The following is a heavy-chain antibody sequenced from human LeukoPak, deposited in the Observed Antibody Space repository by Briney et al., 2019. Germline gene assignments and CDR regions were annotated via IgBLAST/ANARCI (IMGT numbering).Heavy chain of an antibody. CDR3: AREETEYSNYYFDY. Sequence: GASVKVSCKASGGTFSSYAISWVRQAPGQGLEWMGRIIPILGIANYAQKFQGRVTITADKSTSTAYMELSSLRSEDTAVYYCAREETEYSNYYFDYWGQGTLVTVSS. CDR1: GGTFSSYA. J-gene: IGHJ4*02. D-gene: IGHD4-11*01. CDR2: IIPILGIA. V-gene: IGHV1-69*04.